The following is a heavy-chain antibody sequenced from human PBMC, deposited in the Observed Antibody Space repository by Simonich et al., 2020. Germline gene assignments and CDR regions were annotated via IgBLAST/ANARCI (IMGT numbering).Heavy chain of an antibody. V-gene: IGHV1-8*03. CDR1: GYTFTSYD. CDR3: ARGRGGMSRGYVDY. Sequence: QVQLVQSGAEVKKPGASVTVSCKASGYTFTSYDINWVRQATGQGLEWMGWRNPNSGNTGYAQKCQGRVTITRNTSISTAYRELSSLRSEDTAVYYWARGRGGMSRGYVDYWGQGTLVTVSS. J-gene: IGHJ4*02. CDR2: RNPNSGNT. D-gene: IGHD2-15*01.